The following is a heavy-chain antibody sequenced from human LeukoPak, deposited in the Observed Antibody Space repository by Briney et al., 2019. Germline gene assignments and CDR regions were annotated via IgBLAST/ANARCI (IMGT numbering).Heavy chain of an antibody. CDR1: GFTFSSYA. CDR2: ISGSSGNT. Sequence: PGGSLRLSCAASGFTFSSYAMSWVRQAPGKGLEWVSAISGSSGNTYYADSVKGRFTISRDNSKNTLYLQMGSLRAEDMAVYYCARERRRLDSSGYWNWFDPWGQGTLVTVSS. CDR3: ARERRRLDSSGYWNWFDP. J-gene: IGHJ5*02. D-gene: IGHD3-22*01. V-gene: IGHV3-23*01.